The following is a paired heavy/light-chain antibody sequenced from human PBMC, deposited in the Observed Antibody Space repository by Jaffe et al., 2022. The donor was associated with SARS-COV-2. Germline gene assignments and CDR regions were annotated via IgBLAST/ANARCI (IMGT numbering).Light chain of an antibody. CDR1: SGHSSYA. J-gene: IGLJ2*01. V-gene: IGLV4-69*01. CDR3: QTWGPGIRV. CDR2: LNSDGSH. Sequence: QLVLTQSPSASASLGASVTLTCTLSSGHSSYAIAWHQQQPEKGPRYLMKLNSDGSHNKGDGIPDRFSGSSSGAERYLTISSLQSDDEADYYCQTWGPGIRVFGGGTKVTVL.
Heavy chain of an antibody. V-gene: IGHV1-18*01. Sequence: QVQLVQSGAEVKKPGASVKVSCKASGYTFISYGISWVRQAPGQGLEWMGWISGNNGDRKYVQKGQDRVTMTTDTSTSTAYMELRSLRSDDTAVYYCARDFYYGSGGIDDFDIWGQGTMVTVSS. CDR3: ARDFYYGSGGIDDFDI. CDR2: ISGNNGDR. J-gene: IGHJ3*02. D-gene: IGHD3-10*01. CDR1: GYTFISYG.